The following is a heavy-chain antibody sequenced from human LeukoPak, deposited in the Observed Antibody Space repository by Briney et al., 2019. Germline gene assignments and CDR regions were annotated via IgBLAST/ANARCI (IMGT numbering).Heavy chain of an antibody. CDR3: AKIVRRGYSYGYFDY. CDR2: ISWDGGST. CDR1: GFTFDDYA. J-gene: IGHJ4*02. D-gene: IGHD5-18*01. V-gene: IGHV3-43D*03. Sequence: GGSLRLSCAASGFTFDDYAMHWVRQAPGKGLEWVSLISWDGGSTYYADSVKGRFTISRDNSKNSLYLQMNSLRAEDTALYYCAKIVRRGYSYGYFDYWGQGTLVTVSS.